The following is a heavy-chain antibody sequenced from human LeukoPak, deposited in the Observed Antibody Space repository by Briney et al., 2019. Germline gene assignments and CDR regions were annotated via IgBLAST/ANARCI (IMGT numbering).Heavy chain of an antibody. V-gene: IGHV1-18*01. J-gene: IGHJ5*02. D-gene: IGHD5-18*01. CDR1: GYTFTSYG. CDR3: ARNGGYSYGYGNNWFDP. Sequence: GASVKVSCKASGYTFTSYGISWVRQAPGQGLEWMGWISPYNSNTNYEQKIQGRVTMTTDTSTSTAYMELRSLRSADTAVYYCARNGGYSYGYGNNWFDPWGQGTLVTVSS. CDR2: ISPYNSNT.